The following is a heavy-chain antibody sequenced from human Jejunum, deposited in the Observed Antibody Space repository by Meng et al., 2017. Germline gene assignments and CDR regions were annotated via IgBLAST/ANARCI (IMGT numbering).Heavy chain of an antibody. D-gene: IGHD3-22*01. J-gene: IGHJ4*02. CDR1: GFTFSGYA. Sequence: GESLMISCASSGFTFSGYAMSWVRQAPGKGLEWVSAISEDGATIYYADSVKGRFTISRDNSKYTLYLQMNSLRVDDTALYYCAKGQKYGGSGNSHRVFDYWGQGTLVTVSS. CDR2: ISEDGATI. V-gene: IGHV3-23*01. CDR3: AKGQKYGGSGNSHRVFDY.